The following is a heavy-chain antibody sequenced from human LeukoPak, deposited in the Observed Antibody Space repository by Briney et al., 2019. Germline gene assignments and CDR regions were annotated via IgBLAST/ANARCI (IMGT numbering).Heavy chain of an antibody. CDR3: ARPVMITFGGVIASFDY. Sequence: GGSLRLSCAASGFTFSSYSMNWVRQAPGKGLEWVSSISSGNSYIYYADSVKGRFTISRDNAKNTLYLQMNSLRAEDTAVYYCARPVMITFGGVIASFDYWGQGTLVTVSS. CDR2: ISSGNSYI. D-gene: IGHD3-16*02. V-gene: IGHV3-21*01. CDR1: GFTFSSYS. J-gene: IGHJ4*02.